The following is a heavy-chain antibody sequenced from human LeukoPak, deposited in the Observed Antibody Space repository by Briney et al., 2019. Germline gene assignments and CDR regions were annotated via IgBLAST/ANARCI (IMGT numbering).Heavy chain of an antibody. CDR2: IIPIFGIA. Sequence: GASVKVSCKASGGTFSNYAISWVRQAPGQGLEWMGRIIPIFGIANYAQKFQGRVTITADKPTSTAYMELSSLRSEDTAVYYCARSYYYGSGSYPLDYWGQGTLVTVSS. CDR1: GGTFSNYA. CDR3: ARSYYYGSGSYPLDY. D-gene: IGHD3-10*01. J-gene: IGHJ4*02. V-gene: IGHV1-69*04.